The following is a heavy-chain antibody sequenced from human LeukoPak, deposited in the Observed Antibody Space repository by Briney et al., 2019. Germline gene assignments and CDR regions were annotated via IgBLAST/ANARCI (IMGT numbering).Heavy chain of an antibody. Sequence: PGGSLRLSCAASGFSVTDYYMNWVRQSPGKGLEWVSHITKKTAIEYSDSVKGRFTISRDNANNLLLLQMDSLRPEDTGVYYCARGTYYSGSGPGNWFDPWGHGTLVTVSS. V-gene: IGHV3-69-1*01. J-gene: IGHJ5*02. D-gene: IGHD3-10*01. CDR3: ARGTYYSGSGPGNWFDP. CDR2: ITKKTAI. CDR1: GFSVTDYY.